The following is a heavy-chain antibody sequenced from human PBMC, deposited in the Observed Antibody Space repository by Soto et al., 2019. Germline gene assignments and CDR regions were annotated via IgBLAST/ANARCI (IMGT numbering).Heavy chain of an antibody. CDR3: ATIQEGYYYGSGTNAFDI. D-gene: IGHD3-10*01. J-gene: IGHJ3*02. V-gene: IGHV1-24*01. CDR1: GYTLTELS. Sequence: ASVKVSCKVSGYTLTELSMHWVRQAPGKGLEWMGGFDPEDGETIYAQKFQGRVTMTEDTSTDTAYMELSSLRSEDTAVYYCATIQEGYYYGSGTNAFDIWGQGTMVTVSS. CDR2: FDPEDGET.